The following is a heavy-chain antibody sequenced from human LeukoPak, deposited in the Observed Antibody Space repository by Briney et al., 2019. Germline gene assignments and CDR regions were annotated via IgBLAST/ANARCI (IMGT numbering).Heavy chain of an antibody. Sequence: GGSLRLSCAASGFTFSSYSMNWVRQAPGKGLEWVGRIKSKTDGGTTDYAALVKGRFTISRDDSKNMLYLQMNSLKTEDTAAYYCTTDGEDDSSGFYSDYWGQGTLVTVSS. V-gene: IGHV3-15*01. J-gene: IGHJ4*02. CDR2: IKSKTDGGTT. CDR1: GFTFSSYS. CDR3: TTDGEDDSSGFYSDY. D-gene: IGHD3-22*01.